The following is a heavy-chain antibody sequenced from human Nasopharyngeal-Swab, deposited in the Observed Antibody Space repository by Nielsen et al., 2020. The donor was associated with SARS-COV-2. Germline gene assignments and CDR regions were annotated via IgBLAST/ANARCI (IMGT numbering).Heavy chain of an antibody. D-gene: IGHD2-2*01. V-gene: IGHV4-34*01. Sequence: WIRQPPGKGREWIGEINHSGSTNYNPSLKSRVTISVDTSKNHFSLKLSSVTAADTAVYYCARIEDCSSTSCYDYFDYWGQGTLVTVSS. CDR2: INHSGST. CDR3: ARIEDCSSTSCYDYFDY. J-gene: IGHJ4*02.